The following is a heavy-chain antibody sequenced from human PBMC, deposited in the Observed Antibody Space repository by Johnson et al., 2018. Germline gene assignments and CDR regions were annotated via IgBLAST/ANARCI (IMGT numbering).Heavy chain of an antibody. V-gene: IGHV1-69*06. Sequence: QVQLVQSGAEVKKPGSSXKVSCKASGGTFSSYAISWVRQAPGQGLEWMGGIIPIFGTANYAQKFQGRVTMTRNTSISTAYMELSSLRSEDTAVYYCGRGGSGSSNYYMDVWGKGTTVTVSS. CDR2: IIPIFGTA. CDR3: GRGGSGSSNYYMDV. CDR1: GGTFSSYA. J-gene: IGHJ6*03. D-gene: IGHD3-10*01.